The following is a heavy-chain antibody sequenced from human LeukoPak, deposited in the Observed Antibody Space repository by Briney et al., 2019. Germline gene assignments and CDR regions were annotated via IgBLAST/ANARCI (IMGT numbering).Heavy chain of an antibody. Sequence: SETLSLTCTVSGGSISSYYWSWIRQPAGKGLEWIGRIYTSGSTNYNPSLKSRVTMSVDTSKNQFSLKLSSVTAADTAVYYCARDCPVTIKASYYYYYMDVWGKGTTVTISS. D-gene: IGHD4-17*01. V-gene: IGHV4-4*07. CDR3: ARDCPVTIKASYYYYYMDV. CDR1: GGSISSYY. CDR2: IYTSGST. J-gene: IGHJ6*03.